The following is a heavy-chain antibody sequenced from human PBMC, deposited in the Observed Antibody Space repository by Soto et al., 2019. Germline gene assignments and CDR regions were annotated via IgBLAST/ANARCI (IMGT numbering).Heavy chain of an antibody. CDR3: ARLPGPLVSVLYIYPVDARETPSDVDV. CDR1: GFNFSHYP. D-gene: IGHD2-21*02. CDR2: VSFDGSNK. V-gene: IGHV3-30*03. J-gene: IGHJ6*02. Sequence: GGSLRLSCAASGFNFSHYPMHWVRQAPGKGLEWVAVVSFDGSNKYYRDSVKGRFTISKDNGKNTLYLQMNDLRHEDTAVYYCARLPGPLVSVLYIYPVDARETPSDVDVWGQGTSVTVSS.